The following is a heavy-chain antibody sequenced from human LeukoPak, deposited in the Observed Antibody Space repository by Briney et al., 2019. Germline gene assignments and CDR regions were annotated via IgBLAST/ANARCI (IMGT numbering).Heavy chain of an antibody. CDR1: GYSFSSYW. Sequence: GESLKISCKGSGYSFSSYWIAWVRQMPGKGLEWMGLIYPGDSDTRYSPSFQGLVTISTDKSINTAYLQWSSLRSEDTAVYYCARLSLGSYGSYFDLWGRGTLVTVSS. J-gene: IGHJ2*01. CDR3: ARLSLGSYGSYFDL. D-gene: IGHD5-18*01. CDR2: IYPGDSDT. V-gene: IGHV5-51*01.